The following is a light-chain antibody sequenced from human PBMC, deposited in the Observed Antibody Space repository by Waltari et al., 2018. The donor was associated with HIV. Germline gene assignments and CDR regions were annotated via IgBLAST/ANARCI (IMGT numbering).Light chain of an antibody. CDR2: DVS. J-gene: IGLJ1*01. V-gene: IGLV2-11*01. CDR3: CSYAGTYTYV. Sequence: QSALTQPRSVSGSPGQSVTISCTGTSSDVGDYNSVSWYQQHPGKAPKLMIYDVSKCPSGVPYRFSCSKSGNTASLTISGLQAEDEADYYCCSYAGTYTYVFGTGTKVTVL. CDR1: SSDVGDYNS.